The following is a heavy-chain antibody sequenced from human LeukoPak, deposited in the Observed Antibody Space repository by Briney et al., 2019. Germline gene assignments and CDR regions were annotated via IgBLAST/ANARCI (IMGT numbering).Heavy chain of an antibody. J-gene: IGHJ4*02. CDR3: ARDPDAFGATYFDY. Sequence: GGSLRLSCVASGFSFSSYNMNWVRQAPGKGLEWVSSISRSASNIYYADSVKGRFTISRDNAKNSFYLQMNSLRAEDTAVFYCARDPDAFGATYFDYWGQGTLVTVSS. CDR2: ISRSASNI. CDR1: GFSFSSYN. V-gene: IGHV3-21*01. D-gene: IGHD3-16*01.